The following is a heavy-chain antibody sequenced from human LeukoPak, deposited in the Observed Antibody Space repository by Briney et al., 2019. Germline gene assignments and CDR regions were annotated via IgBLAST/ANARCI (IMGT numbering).Heavy chain of an antibody. J-gene: IGHJ3*02. V-gene: IGHV3-73*01. Sequence: GGSLRLSCAASGFTFSASAMHWVRQAPGKGLEWVGRIRSKANSYATAYAASVKGRFTISRDDSKNTAYLEMNSLKTEDTALYYCARTLRLGTPRAFDIWGRGTMVTVSP. CDR3: ARTLRLGTPRAFDI. D-gene: IGHD1-14*01. CDR2: IRSKANSYAT. CDR1: GFTFSASA.